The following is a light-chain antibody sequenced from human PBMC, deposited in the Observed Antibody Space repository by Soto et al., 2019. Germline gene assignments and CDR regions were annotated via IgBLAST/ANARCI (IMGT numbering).Light chain of an antibody. J-gene: IGLJ2*01. CDR3: SSYAGSNNLGV. CDR2: EVS. Sequence: QSALTQPPSASGSPGQSVTISCTGTSSDVGNYNYVSWYQHHPGKAPKLMIYEVSKRPSGVPDRFSGSKSGNTASLTVSGLQAEDEADYYCSSYAGSNNLGVFGGGTKVTVL. CDR1: SSDVGNYNY. V-gene: IGLV2-8*01.